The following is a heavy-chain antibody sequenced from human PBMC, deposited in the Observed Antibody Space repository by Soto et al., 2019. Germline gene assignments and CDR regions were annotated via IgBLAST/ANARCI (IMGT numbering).Heavy chain of an antibody. Sequence: AAVKVSCKASGYAFTSYDINWVRQATGQGLEWMGWMNPNSGNTGYAQKFQGRVTMTRNTSISTAYMELSSLRSEDTAVYYCARDDYSNYVGFDYWGQGTLVTVSS. CDR3: ARDDYSNYVGFDY. J-gene: IGHJ4*02. CDR1: GYAFTSYD. D-gene: IGHD4-4*01. CDR2: MNPNSGNT. V-gene: IGHV1-8*01.